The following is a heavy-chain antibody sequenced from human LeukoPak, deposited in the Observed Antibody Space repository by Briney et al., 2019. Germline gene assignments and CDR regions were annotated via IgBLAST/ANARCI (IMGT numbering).Heavy chain of an antibody. CDR3: ARGRYCSSTSCRNGTGFYFDY. Sequence: SETLSLTCAVYGGSFSGYYWSWIRQPPGKGLEWIGEINHSGSTNCNPSLKSRVTISVDTSKNQFSLKLSSVTAADTAVYYCARGRYCSSTSCRNGTGFYFDYWGQGTLVTVSS. CDR2: INHSGST. J-gene: IGHJ4*02. V-gene: IGHV4-34*01. CDR1: GGSFSGYY. D-gene: IGHD2-2*01.